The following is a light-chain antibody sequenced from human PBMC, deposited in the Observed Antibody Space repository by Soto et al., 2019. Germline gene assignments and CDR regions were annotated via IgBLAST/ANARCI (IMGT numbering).Light chain of an antibody. Sequence: IQFTQSPSSLSASVGDRVTITCRASQSTSSWLAWYQQKPGKAPNLLIYDASTLVSGVPSRFSGSGSGTEFTLTISSLQPDGFATYYCQQYETFSGTFGPGAKV. J-gene: IGKJ1*01. CDR1: QSTSSW. CDR3: QQYETFSGT. V-gene: IGKV1-5*01. CDR2: DAS.